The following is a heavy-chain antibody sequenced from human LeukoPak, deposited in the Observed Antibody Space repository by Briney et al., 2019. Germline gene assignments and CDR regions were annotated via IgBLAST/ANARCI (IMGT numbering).Heavy chain of an antibody. V-gene: IGHV3-21*01. Sequence: GGSLRLSCAASGFTFSSYSMNWVRQAPGKGLEWVSSISSSSSYIYYADSVKGRVTISRDNAKNSLYLQMNSLRAEDTAVYYCARETRLGEGFDYWGQGTLVTVSS. D-gene: IGHD3-10*01. CDR1: GFTFSSYS. J-gene: IGHJ4*02. CDR2: ISSSSSYI. CDR3: ARETRLGEGFDY.